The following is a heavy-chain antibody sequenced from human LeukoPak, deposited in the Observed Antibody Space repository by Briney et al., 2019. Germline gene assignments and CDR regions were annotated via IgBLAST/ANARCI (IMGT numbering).Heavy chain of an antibody. D-gene: IGHD5-18*01. V-gene: IGHV3-21*01. CDR2: ISTSSSYI. CDR1: GFTFSSYN. CDR3: ARDQGEWGYTYGRRGGYYYYYYMDV. J-gene: IGHJ6*03. Sequence: GGSLRLSCAASGFTFSSYNINWVRQAPGKGLEWVSSISTSSSYIYYGDSVRGRFTISRDNAKNSLYLQMNSLRAEDTAVYYCARDQGEWGYTYGRRGGYYYYYYMDVWGKGTTVTISS.